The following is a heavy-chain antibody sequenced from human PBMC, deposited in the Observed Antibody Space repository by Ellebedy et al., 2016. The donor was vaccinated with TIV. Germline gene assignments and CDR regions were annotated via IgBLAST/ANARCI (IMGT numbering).Heavy chain of an antibody. D-gene: IGHD6-13*01. Sequence: GGSLRLSCAASGFTVSSNYMNWVRQAPEKGLEWVGRIKSKTDGGTTDYAAPVKGRFTISRDDSKNTLYLQMNSLKTEDTAVYYCTTGDLRGKLDGPYYYYGMDVWGQGTTVTVSS. J-gene: IGHJ6*02. CDR2: IKSKTDGGTT. V-gene: IGHV3-15*07. CDR3: TTGDLRGKLDGPYYYYGMDV. CDR1: GFTVSSNY.